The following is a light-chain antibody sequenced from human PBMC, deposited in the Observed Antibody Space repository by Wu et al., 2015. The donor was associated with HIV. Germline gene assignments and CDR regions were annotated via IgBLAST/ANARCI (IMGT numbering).Light chain of an antibody. J-gene: IGKJ2*03. V-gene: IGKV3D-20*02. Sequence: EMVLTQSPATLSLSPGERATLSCRASQSVSSNYVAWYQQKPGQAPRLLIYGAYNKVTGIPGRFSGSGSGTDFTLTIRRLEPEDFAVYYCQQRRNWPRSFGQGTKLEIK. CDR1: QSVSSNY. CDR3: QQRRNWPRS. CDR2: GAY.